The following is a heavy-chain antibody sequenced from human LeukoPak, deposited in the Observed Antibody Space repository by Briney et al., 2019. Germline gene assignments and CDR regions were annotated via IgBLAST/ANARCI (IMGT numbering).Heavy chain of an antibody. D-gene: IGHD5-12*01. CDR2: LKQDGGEK. V-gene: IGHV3-7*01. CDR3: ARDAGNSGYGCDL. CDR1: GFTFSNYW. Sequence: GGSLRLSCAASGFTFSNYWMSWVRQAPGKGLEWVANLKQDGGEKYYVDSVKGRFTISRDNAKNSLYLQMNSLRAEDTAVYYCARDAGNSGYGCDLWGQGTLVTVSS. J-gene: IGHJ5*02.